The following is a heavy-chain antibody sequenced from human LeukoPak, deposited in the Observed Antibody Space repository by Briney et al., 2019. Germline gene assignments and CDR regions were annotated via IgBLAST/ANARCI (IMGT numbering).Heavy chain of an antibody. J-gene: IGHJ4*02. V-gene: IGHV1-46*01. D-gene: IGHD6-6*01. CDR3: ARAGYSSSSIPRGL. CDR2: INPRDGNT. Sequence: ASVKVSCKASGHTFTNYNIHWVPHAPGQGLEWMGIINPRDGNTSYAQKFQGRVNVTRDTSTITVYMELSSLRSEDRAVYYCARAGYSSSSIPRGLWGRGTLVSVSS. CDR1: GHTFTNYN.